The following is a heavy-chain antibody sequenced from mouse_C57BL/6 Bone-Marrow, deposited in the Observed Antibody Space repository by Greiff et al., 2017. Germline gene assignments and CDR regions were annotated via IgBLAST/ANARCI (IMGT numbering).Heavy chain of an antibody. CDR2: IDPENGDT. Sequence: VQLQQSGAELVRPGASVKLSCTASGFNFKDDYMHWVKQRPEQGLEWIGWIDPENGDTEYASKFQGKATITADTSSNTAYLQLSSLTSEDTAVYYCTTGYDWFAYWGQGTLVTVSA. CDR3: TTGYDWFAY. CDR1: GFNFKDDY. D-gene: IGHD2-3*01. V-gene: IGHV14-4*01. J-gene: IGHJ3*01.